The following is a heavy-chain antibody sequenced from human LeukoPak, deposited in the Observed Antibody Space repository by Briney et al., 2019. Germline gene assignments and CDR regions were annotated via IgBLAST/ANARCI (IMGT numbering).Heavy chain of an antibody. D-gene: IGHD2-2*02. J-gene: IGHJ4*02. Sequence: SETLSLTCAVYGGSFSGYYWSWIRQPPGKGLEWIGEINHSGSTNYNPSLKSRVTISVDTSKNQFSLKLSSVTAADTAAYYCARYRVVPAAIRSLDYWGQGTLVTVSS. CDR2: INHSGST. V-gene: IGHV4-34*01. CDR3: ARYRVVPAAIRSLDY. CDR1: GGSFSGYY.